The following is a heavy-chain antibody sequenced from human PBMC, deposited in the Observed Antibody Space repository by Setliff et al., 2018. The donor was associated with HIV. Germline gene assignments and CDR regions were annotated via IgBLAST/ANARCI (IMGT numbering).Heavy chain of an antibody. J-gene: IGHJ4*02. CDR3: ARGGTHDRGYY. V-gene: IGHV3-21*01. Sequence: PGESLRLSCAASGFTFSTYTMNWVRQAPGKGLEWVSSISSTSTYIFYADSVTGRFTISRDNAKNSLYLQMNSLRAEDTAVYFCARGGTHDRGYYWGRGTLVTVSS. CDR2: ISSTSTYI. D-gene: IGHD1-26*01. CDR1: GFTFSTYT.